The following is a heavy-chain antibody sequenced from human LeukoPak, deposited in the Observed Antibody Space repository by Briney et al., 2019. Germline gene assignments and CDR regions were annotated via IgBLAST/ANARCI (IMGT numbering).Heavy chain of an antibody. CDR1: GGSFSGYY. Sequence: SETLSLTCAVYGGSFSGYYWNWIRQPPGKGLEWIGEINHSGSTNYNPSLKSRVTILVVTSKNQFSLKLSSVTAADTAVYYCAKTWGYCSSTSCLDAFDIWGQGTMVAVSS. J-gene: IGHJ3*02. D-gene: IGHD2-2*01. CDR2: INHSGST. CDR3: AKTWGYCSSTSCLDAFDI. V-gene: IGHV4-34*01.